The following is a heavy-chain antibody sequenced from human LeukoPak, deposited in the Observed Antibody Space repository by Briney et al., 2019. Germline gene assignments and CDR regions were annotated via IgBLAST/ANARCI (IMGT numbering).Heavy chain of an antibody. D-gene: IGHD3-10*01. V-gene: IGHV1-69*01. CDR2: FIPIIGTP. CDR1: GGTFSSYA. Sequence: SVKVSCKASGGTFSSYAISWVRQAPGQGLEWMAGFIPIIGTPNYAQKFQGRVAITADESTSTAYMELSSLRSEDTAVYYCARSHYYGSGSILYYFPYWGQGTLATVSS. CDR3: ARSHYYGSGSILYYFPY. J-gene: IGHJ4*02.